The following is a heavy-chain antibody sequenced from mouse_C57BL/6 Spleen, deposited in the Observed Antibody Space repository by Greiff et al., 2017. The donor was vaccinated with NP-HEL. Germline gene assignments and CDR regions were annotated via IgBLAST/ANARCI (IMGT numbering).Heavy chain of an antibody. CDR2: INPNNGGT. CDR1: GYTFTDYN. J-gene: IGHJ4*01. Sequence: EVQLQQSGPELVKPGASVKMSCKASGYTFTDYNMHWVKQSHGKSLEWIGYINPNNGGTSYNQKVKGTATLTVNKSSSTAYMELRSLTLEDSAVYDCARSLKLGPMDYWGQGTSVTVSS. D-gene: IGHD4-1*01. CDR3: ARSLKLGPMDY. V-gene: IGHV1-22*01.